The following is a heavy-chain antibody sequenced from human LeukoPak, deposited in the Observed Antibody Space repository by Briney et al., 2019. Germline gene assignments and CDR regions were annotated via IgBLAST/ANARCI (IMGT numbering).Heavy chain of an antibody. J-gene: IGHJ3*02. CDR2: ISGGNDNT. V-gene: IGHV3-23*01. D-gene: IGHD4-17*01. CDR1: GFTFRSYD. Sequence: PGGSLRLSCAASGFTFRSYDMNWVRQAPEKGLEWVSFISGGNDNTYYADSVKGRFTISRDNSKNTLYLQMNSLRAEDTAVYYCARVDYGAYASFDIWGQGTMVTVSS. CDR3: ARVDYGAYASFDI.